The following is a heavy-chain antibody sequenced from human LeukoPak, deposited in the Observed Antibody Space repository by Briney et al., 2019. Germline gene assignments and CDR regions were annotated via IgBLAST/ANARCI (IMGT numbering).Heavy chain of an antibody. CDR2: IYYSGST. J-gene: IGHJ2*01. CDR1: SGSISSYY. Sequence: SETLSLTCTVSSGSISSYYWSWIRQPPGKGLEWIGYIYYSGSTNYNPSLKSRVTISVDTSKNQFSLKLSSVTAADTAVYYCARGQNSSSWYFDWYFDLWGRGTLVTVSS. V-gene: IGHV4-59*01. D-gene: IGHD6-13*01. CDR3: ARGQNSSSWYFDWYFDL.